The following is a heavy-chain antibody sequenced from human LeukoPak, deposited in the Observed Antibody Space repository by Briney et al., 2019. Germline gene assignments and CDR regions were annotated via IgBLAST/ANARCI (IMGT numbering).Heavy chain of an antibody. Sequence: SESLSLTCPVSGGSVSSSRYYWGWLRQPPGKGREWIGSIYYTGSTYYKPFLKSRVTISEDASKKQFSLTLSSVTAADTAVYFCARHKSFDYLSPIDSWGQGTLVTVSS. D-gene: IGHD3-9*01. J-gene: IGHJ4*02. CDR3: ARHKSFDYLSPIDS. CDR1: GGSVSSSRYY. V-gene: IGHV4-39*01. CDR2: IYYTGST.